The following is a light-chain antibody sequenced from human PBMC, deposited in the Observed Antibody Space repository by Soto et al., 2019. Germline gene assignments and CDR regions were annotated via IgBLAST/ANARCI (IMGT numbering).Light chain of an antibody. CDR1: QSLVPSNGNTY. V-gene: IGKV2-24*01. Sequence: DIVMTQTPLSSPVTLGQPASISCRSSQSLVPSNGNTYLSWLQQRPGQPPRLLIYKISERFSGVPDRFSGSGAGTDFTLKISRVEAEDVGVYYYMQATQFPITFGQGTRLELK. J-gene: IGKJ5*01. CDR2: KIS. CDR3: MQATQFPIT.